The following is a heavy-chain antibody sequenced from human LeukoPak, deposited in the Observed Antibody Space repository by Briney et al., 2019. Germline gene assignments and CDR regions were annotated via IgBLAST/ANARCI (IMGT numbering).Heavy chain of an antibody. CDR1: GGSISSYY. J-gene: IGHJ5*02. Sequence: SETLSLTCTVSGGSISSYYWSWIRQPPGKGLEWIGYIYYSGSTKYNPSLKSRVTISVDTSKNQFSLKLSSVTTADTAVYYCAKSAFRFDPWGQGTLVTVSS. D-gene: IGHD2-15*01. CDR2: IYYSGST. CDR3: AKSAFRFDP. V-gene: IGHV4-59*01.